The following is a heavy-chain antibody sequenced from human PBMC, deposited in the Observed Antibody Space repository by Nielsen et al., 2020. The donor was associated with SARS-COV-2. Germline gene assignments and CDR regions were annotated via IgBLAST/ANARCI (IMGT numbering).Heavy chain of an antibody. J-gene: IGHJ3*02. D-gene: IGHD2-2*02. CDR1: GFTFRSYG. CDR3: ARDLGYCYSTSCYTLAFDI. CDR2: ISSSSSTI. V-gene: IGHV3-48*01. Sequence: GGSLRLSCAASGFTFRSYGMNWVRQAPGKGLEWVSYISSSSSTIYYADSVKGRFTISRDNAKNSLYLQMNSLRVEDTAVYYCARDLGYCYSTSCYTLAFDIWGQGTMVTVSS.